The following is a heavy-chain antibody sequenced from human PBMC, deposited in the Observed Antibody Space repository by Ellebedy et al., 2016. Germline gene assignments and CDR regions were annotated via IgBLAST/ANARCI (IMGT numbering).Heavy chain of an antibody. Sequence: ASVKVSCKASGYTFTSYAMHWVRQAPGQRLEWMGWINAGNGNTKYSQKFQGRVTITRDTSASTAYMELSSLRSEDTAVYYCARSECGHSSSWCRSGYYYGMDVWGQGTTVTVSS. CDR3: ARSECGHSSSWCRSGYYYGMDV. V-gene: IGHV1-3*01. D-gene: IGHD6-13*01. J-gene: IGHJ6*02. CDR1: GYTFTSYA. CDR2: INAGNGNT.